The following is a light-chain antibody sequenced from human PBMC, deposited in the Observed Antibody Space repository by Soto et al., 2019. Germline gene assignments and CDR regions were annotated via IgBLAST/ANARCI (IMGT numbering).Light chain of an antibody. V-gene: IGKV1-6*01. CDR1: LDIGSD. J-gene: IGKJ1*01. CDR2: AAS. CDR3: LQDNDDSWT. Sequence: ATHMTQSPSSLSASVKDMITITCLASLDIGSDLSWYQQKPGKAPTLLIYAASNLQSGVPSRFRGSRSGTEFTLTVSSLQPADFATYYCLQDNDDSWTFGQGTKVDIK.